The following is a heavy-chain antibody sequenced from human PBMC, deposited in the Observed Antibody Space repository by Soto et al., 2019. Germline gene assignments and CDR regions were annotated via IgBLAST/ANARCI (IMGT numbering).Heavy chain of an antibody. V-gene: IGHV3-30*03. D-gene: IGHD6-19*01. Sequence: QVQLVESGGGVVQPGRSLRLSCAASGFTFSSYGMHWVRQAPGKGLEWVDLISFDGSNTYYADSVKGRFTISRDKSQNTLYLQMHSLRAEDTSLYYCGAGQFFSDYWGQGALVTVSS. J-gene: IGHJ4*02. CDR3: GAGQFFSDY. CDR1: GFTFSSYG. CDR2: ISFDGSNT.